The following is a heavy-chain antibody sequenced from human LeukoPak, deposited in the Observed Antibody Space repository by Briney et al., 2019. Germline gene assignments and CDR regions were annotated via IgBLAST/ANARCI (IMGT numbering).Heavy chain of an antibody. V-gene: IGHV3-23*01. Sequence: GGSLGLSCAASGFTFSSYAMSWVRQAPGRGLEWVSAISGSGGSTYYADSVKGRFTISRDNPKNTLYLQMNSLRAEDTAVYYCAKEDRTGLLWFGDYWGQGTLVTVSS. J-gene: IGHJ4*02. D-gene: IGHD3-10*01. CDR2: ISGSGGST. CDR1: GFTFSSYA. CDR3: AKEDRTGLLWFGDY.